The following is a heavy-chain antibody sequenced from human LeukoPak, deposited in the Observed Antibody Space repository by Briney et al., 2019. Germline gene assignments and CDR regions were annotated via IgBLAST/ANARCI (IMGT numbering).Heavy chain of an antibody. V-gene: IGHV3-23*01. CDR1: GFTFSTYA. D-gene: IGHD6-13*01. CDR3: ARDARSWQQLDKDV. Sequence: GGSLRLSCAASGFTFSTYAMSWVRQAPGKGLEWVSLITGSGGSTYYADSVKGRFTISRDNAKNSLYLQMNSLRAEDTAVYYCARDARSWQQLDKDVWGKGTTVTVSS. J-gene: IGHJ6*03. CDR2: ITGSGGST.